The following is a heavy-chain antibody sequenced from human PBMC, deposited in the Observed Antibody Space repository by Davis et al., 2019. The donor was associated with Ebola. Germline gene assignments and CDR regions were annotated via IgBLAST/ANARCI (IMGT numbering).Heavy chain of an antibody. CDR1: GYTFTSYA. D-gene: IGHD2/OR15-2a*01. V-gene: IGHV1-3*01. CDR3: AREILWSLEYYFDY. CDR2: INAGNGNT. J-gene: IGHJ4*02. Sequence: ASVKVSCKASGYTFTSYAMHWVRQAPGQRLEWMGWINAGNGNTKYSQKFQGRVTITRDTSISTAYMELSRLRSDDTAVYYCAREILWSLEYYFDYWGQGTLVTVSS.